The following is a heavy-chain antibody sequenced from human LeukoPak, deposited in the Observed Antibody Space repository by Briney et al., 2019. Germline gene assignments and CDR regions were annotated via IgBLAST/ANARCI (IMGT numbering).Heavy chain of an antibody. CDR1: GFTFSDYD. CDR2: ISYDGSNK. J-gene: IGHJ4*01. V-gene: IGHV3-30*04. CDR3: ARPDGGLDLEC. Sequence: GGSLRLSCAASGFTFSDYDMHWVRQAPGKGLEWMARISYDGSNKYHADSVKGRFTTSRDNSKNTLYLQMNSLRAEDTAVYYCARPDGGLDLECWGQGTLVTVSS. D-gene: IGHD3-10*01.